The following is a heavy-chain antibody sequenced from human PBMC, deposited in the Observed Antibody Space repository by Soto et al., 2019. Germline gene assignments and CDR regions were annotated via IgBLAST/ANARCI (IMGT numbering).Heavy chain of an antibody. CDR3: ARWMRSSGDFRSFDA. V-gene: IGHV4-30-2*01. Sequence: QLQLQESGSGLVKPSQTLSLTCTVSGGSISSGAYYWNWIRQPPGKGLEWIGFISHSGSTYYNPSLKSRVTRSVDISTNQFSLNLTSVTAADTAVYYCARWMRSSGDFRSFDAWGQGTMVTVSS. CDR1: GGSISSGAYY. J-gene: IGHJ3*01. CDR2: ISHSGST. D-gene: IGHD3-22*01.